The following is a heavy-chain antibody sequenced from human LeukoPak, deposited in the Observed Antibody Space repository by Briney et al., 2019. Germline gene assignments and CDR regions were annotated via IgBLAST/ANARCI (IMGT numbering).Heavy chain of an antibody. D-gene: IGHD2-21*01. V-gene: IGHV4-39*07. Sequence: PSETLSLTCTVSGGSISSSSYYWGWIRQPPGKGLEWIGTIYFSGSTRYNPSLKSRVTISVDTSKNQFSLRLTSVTAADTAVYYCARSRLIPFDYWGQGTLVTVSS. J-gene: IGHJ4*02. CDR1: GGSISSSSYY. CDR3: ARSRLIPFDY. CDR2: IYFSGST.